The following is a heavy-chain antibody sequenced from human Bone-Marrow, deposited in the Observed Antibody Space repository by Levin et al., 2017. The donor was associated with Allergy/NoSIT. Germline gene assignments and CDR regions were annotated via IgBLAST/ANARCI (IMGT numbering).Heavy chain of an antibody. J-gene: IGHJ4*01. CDR1: GFTVSSYG. CDR3: AKDRSDWGATRCHEPFDY. D-gene: IGHD1-14*01. CDR2: ISYDGTYA. Sequence: SCAASGFTVSSYGIHWVRQAPGKGLEWVALISYDGTYANYGDSVKGRFTISRDNSKNTLYLQMNSLRPEDTAVYYCAKDRSDWGATRCHEPFDYRGHGTLVTVSS. V-gene: IGHV3-30*18.